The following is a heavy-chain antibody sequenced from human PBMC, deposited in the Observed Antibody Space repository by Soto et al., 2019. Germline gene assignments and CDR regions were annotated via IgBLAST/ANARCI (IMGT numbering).Heavy chain of an antibody. CDR1: GFTFSSHS. Sequence: EVQLLESGGGLVQPGGSPRLSCVASGFTFSSHSMSWVRQAPGKGLEWVSTVSGSGDTTYYADSVKGRFSISRDNSKNTLYLQMNSLRVEDTAVYYCAKLTGYWGQGTLVTVSS. CDR3: AKLTGY. CDR2: VSGSGDTT. V-gene: IGHV3-23*01. J-gene: IGHJ4*02.